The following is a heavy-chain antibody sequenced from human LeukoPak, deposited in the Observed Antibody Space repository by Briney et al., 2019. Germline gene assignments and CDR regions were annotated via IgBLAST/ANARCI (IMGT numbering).Heavy chain of an antibody. CDR3: AREWGGDYFDY. J-gene: IGHJ4*02. Sequence: PGGSLRLSCAASGFTFSSHAMHWVRQAPGKGLEWVAVISYDGSNKYYADSVKGRFTISRDNSKNTLYLQMNSLRAEDTAVYYCAREWGGDYFDYWGQGTLVTVSS. V-gene: IGHV3-30-3*01. CDR2: ISYDGSNK. D-gene: IGHD3-16*01. CDR1: GFTFSSHA.